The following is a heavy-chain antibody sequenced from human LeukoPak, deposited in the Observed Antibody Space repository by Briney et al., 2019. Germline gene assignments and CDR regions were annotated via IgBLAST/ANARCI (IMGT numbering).Heavy chain of an antibody. D-gene: IGHD2-15*01. CDR2: ISVSGNT. Sequence: PGGTLRLSCAASGFTLSSYAMRCVRQGPGRGLEEGSAISVSGNTYHADSVKGRFNISRDSSKNTLYLQMNSLRAGDAAVYYCAKAPVTTCSGAYCYPFDYWSQGTLVTGSS. V-gene: IGHV3-23*01. CDR3: AKAPVTTCSGAYCYPFDY. CDR1: GFTLSSYA. J-gene: IGHJ4*02.